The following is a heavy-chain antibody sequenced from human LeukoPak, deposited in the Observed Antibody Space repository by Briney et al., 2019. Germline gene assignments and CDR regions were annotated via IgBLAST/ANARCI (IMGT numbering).Heavy chain of an antibody. CDR2: ISYDGSNK. Sequence: GGSLRLSCAASGFTFSSYGMHWVRQAPGKGLEWVAVISYDGSNKYYADSVKGRFTISRDNSKNTLYLQMNSLRAEDTAVYYCAKCHRSGGSCYFDYWGQGTLVTVSS. J-gene: IGHJ4*02. D-gene: IGHD2-15*01. CDR3: AKCHRSGGSCYFDY. CDR1: GFTFSSYG. V-gene: IGHV3-30*18.